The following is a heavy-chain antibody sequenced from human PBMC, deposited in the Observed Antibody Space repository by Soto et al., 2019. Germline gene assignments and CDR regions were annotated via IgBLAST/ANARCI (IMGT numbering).Heavy chain of an antibody. CDR2: ISSSSSTI. J-gene: IGHJ4*02. D-gene: IGHD1-26*01. Sequence: EVRLVESGGGLVQPGGSLRLSCEASGFTFSSYNLNWVRQAPGKGLEWVSYISSSSSTIYYADSVKARFTISRDNAKNSLYLQMNSLRDEDTAVYYCARAPGESGSYYGFFDYWGQGTLVTVSS. V-gene: IGHV3-48*02. CDR3: ARAPGESGSYYGFFDY. CDR1: GFTFSSYN.